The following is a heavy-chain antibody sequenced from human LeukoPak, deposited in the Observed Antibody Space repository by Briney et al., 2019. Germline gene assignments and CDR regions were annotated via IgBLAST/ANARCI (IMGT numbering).Heavy chain of an antibody. CDR3: AIRQLVRTGYFDY. CDR1: GGSFSGYY. J-gene: IGHJ4*02. Sequence: PSETLSLTCAVYGGSFSGYYWSWLRQPPGKGLEWIGEINHSGSTNYNPSLKSRVTISVDTSKNQFSLKLSSVTAADTAVYYCAIRQLVRTGYFDYWGQGTLVTVSS. V-gene: IGHV4-34*01. D-gene: IGHD6-6*01. CDR2: INHSGST.